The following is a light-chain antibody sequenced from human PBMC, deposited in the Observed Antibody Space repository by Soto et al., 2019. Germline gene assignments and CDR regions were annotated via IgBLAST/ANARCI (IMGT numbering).Light chain of an antibody. CDR1: PSVSNS. Sequence: ESVLTQSPSTLSLSTGERATLSCRASPSVSNSLAWYQHKPGQAPRLLIYDASSRATGIPDRFSGSGSGTDFTLTISRLEPEDFAVYYCQQHETFGQGTKVDIK. CDR2: DAS. V-gene: IGKV3-11*01. J-gene: IGKJ1*01. CDR3: QQHET.